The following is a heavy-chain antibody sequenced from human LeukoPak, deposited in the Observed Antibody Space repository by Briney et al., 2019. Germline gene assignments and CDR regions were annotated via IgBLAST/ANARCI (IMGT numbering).Heavy chain of an antibody. J-gene: IGHJ3*02. CDR2: IYPGDSDT. CDR3: ARSYYDFWSGYYGGAFDI. V-gene: IGHV5-51*01. CDR1: GYRFTSYW. Sequence: GESLKISYKGSGYRFTSYWIGWVRQMPGKGLEWMGIIYPGDSDTRYSPSFQGQVTISADKSIITAYLQWSSLKASDTAMYYCARSYYDFWSGYYGGAFDIWGQGTMVTVSS. D-gene: IGHD3-3*01.